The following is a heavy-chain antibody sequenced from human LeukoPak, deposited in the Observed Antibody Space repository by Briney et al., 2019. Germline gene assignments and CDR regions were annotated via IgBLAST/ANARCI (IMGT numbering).Heavy chain of an antibody. D-gene: IGHD4/OR15-4a*01. CDR1: GGSFSGYF. V-gene: IGHV4-34*01. Sequence: SETLSLTCGVYGGSFSGYFWTWIRQPPGKGLEWIGEINHSGSTNYSPSLKSRVTISVDTSKNQFSLKLNSVTAADTAMYYCARGGQLWWSPHLDYWGQGTLVTVSS. J-gene: IGHJ4*02. CDR2: INHSGST. CDR3: ARGGQLWWSPHLDY.